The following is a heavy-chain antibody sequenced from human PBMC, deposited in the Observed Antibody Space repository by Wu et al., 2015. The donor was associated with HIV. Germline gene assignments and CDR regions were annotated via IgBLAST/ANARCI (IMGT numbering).Heavy chain of an antibody. J-gene: IGHJ6*03. D-gene: IGHD6-6*01. CDR2: INPSGGST. Sequence: QVQLVQSGAEVKKPGASVKVSCKASGYTFTSYYMHWVRQAPGQGLEWMGIINPSGGSTSYAQKFQGRVTMTRDTSTSTVYMELSSLRSEDTAVYYCARDKEFARYSSSTYGSYYMDVWGKGTTVTVSS. CDR1: GYTFTSYY. V-gene: IGHV1-46*03. CDR3: ARDKEFARYSSSTYGSYYMDV.